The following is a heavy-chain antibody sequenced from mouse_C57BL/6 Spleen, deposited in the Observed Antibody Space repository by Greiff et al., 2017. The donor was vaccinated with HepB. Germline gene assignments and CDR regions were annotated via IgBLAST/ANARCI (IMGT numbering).Heavy chain of an antibody. CDR2: IDPSDSYT. J-gene: IGHJ4*01. CDR1: GYTFTSYW. Sequence: QVQLQQPGAELVKPGASVKLSCKASGYTFTSYWMQWVKQRPGQGLAWIGEIDPSDSYTNYNQKFKGKATLTVDTSSSTAYMQLSSLTSEDSAVYYCARGWLLSYYYAMDYWGQGTSVTVSS. V-gene: IGHV1-50*01. CDR3: ARGWLLSYYYAMDY. D-gene: IGHD2-3*01.